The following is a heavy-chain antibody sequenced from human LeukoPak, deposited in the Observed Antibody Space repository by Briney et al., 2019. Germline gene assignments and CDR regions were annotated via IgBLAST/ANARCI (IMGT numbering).Heavy chain of an antibody. Sequence: GASVKVSCKASGYTFTGYCMHWVRQAPGQGLEWMGWINPNSGGTNYAQKFQGWVTMTRDTSISTAYMELSRLRSDDTAVYYCARNQKDIDDFWSGYRVYYGMDVWGQGTTVTVSS. CDR2: INPNSGGT. J-gene: IGHJ6*02. CDR3: ARNQKDIDDFWSGYRVYYGMDV. D-gene: IGHD3-3*01. V-gene: IGHV1-2*04. CDR1: GYTFTGYC.